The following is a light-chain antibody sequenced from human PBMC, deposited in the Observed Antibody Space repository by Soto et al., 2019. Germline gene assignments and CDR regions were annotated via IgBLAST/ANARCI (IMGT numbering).Light chain of an antibody. CDR3: QQYGSSPEIT. CDR1: QSVSTY. CDR2: DAS. J-gene: IGKJ4*01. V-gene: IGKV3-20*01. Sequence: EIVLTQSPGTVSFSPGETATLSCRTSQSVSTYVAWYRQKPGQAPRLLIYDASTRASGIPDRFSGRGSGTDFTLIVSRLEPEDFAVYSCQQYGSSPEITFGGGTKVEIE.